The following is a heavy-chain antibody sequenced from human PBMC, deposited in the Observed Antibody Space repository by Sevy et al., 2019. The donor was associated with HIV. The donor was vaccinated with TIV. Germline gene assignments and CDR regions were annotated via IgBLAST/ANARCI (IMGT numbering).Heavy chain of an antibody. CDR2: MKSKSDGGTV. CDR3: ITYPRITTTGTGGFDP. V-gene: IGHV3-15*01. CDR1: GFTFSDAW. J-gene: IGHJ5*02. Sequence: GGSLRLSCAASGFTFSDAWMGWVRQAAGKGLECVGRMKSKSDGGTVEHAAPVKGRFTISRDDSKDTLYLQMNSLKTEDTAVYFCITYPRITTTGTGGFDPWGQGTLVTVSS. D-gene: IGHD6-13*01.